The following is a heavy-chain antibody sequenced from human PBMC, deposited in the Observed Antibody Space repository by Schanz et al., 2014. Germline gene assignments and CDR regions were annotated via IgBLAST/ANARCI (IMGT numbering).Heavy chain of an antibody. CDR1: GFTFRNYK. CDR3: ARDGYRNGRPFDH. Sequence: EVQLAESGGSLVKPGGSLRLSCAASGFTFRNYKMIWVRQAPGKGLEWVSSISSTSTYINYADSVKGRFTISRDTAENSVYLQMNSLRAEDTAVYYCARDGYRNGRPFDHWGQGTRVTVSA. J-gene: IGHJ4*02. V-gene: IGHV3-21*01. CDR2: ISSTSTYI. D-gene: IGHD5-18*01.